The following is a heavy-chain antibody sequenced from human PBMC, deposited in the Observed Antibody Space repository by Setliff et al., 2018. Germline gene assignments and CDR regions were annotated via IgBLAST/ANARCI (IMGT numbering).Heavy chain of an antibody. CDR2: IIARGDST. D-gene: IGHD3-3*01. J-gene: IGHJ4*02. V-gene: IGHV1-46*01. Sequence: ASVKVSCKASGYTLTNFHMHWVRQAPGQGLEWMGMIIARGDSTTYAQKFQGRVTMTRDTSTSTAYMELRSLRSDDTAVYYCARSYENSGSAWPEDYWGQGTLVTVSS. CDR1: GYTLTNFH. CDR3: ARSYENSGSAWPEDY.